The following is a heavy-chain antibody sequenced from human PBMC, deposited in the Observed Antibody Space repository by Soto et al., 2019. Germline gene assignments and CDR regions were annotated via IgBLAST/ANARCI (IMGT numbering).Heavy chain of an antibody. J-gene: IGHJ6*02. D-gene: IGHD2-2*01. CDR1: GGTFGSYA. Sequence: QVQLVQSGAEGKKPGSSVKVSCTASGGTFGSYAIIWVRQAPGQGLEWMGGIIPIPGTANYAPKFQGRVTIAADESTSTAYMELSRLRSEDTAGYYCARSQGSSTSLESYYYYYYGMAVWGQGTTVNVSS. CDR3: ARSQGSSTSLESYYYYYYGMAV. CDR2: IIPIPGTA. V-gene: IGHV1-69*01.